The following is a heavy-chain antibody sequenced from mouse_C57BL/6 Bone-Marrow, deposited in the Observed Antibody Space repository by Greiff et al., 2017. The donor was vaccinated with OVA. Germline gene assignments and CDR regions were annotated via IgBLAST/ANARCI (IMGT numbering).Heavy chain of an antibody. J-gene: IGHJ2*01. CDR1: GYTFTDYY. Sequence: EVQLQQSGPELVKPGASVKISCKASGYTFTDYYMNWVKQSHGKSLEWIGDINPNNGGTSYNQKFKGKATLTVDKSSSTAYMELRSLTSADSAVYYCARGVDSWGQGTTLTVSS. CDR2: INPNNGGT. V-gene: IGHV1-26*01. CDR3: ARGVDS.